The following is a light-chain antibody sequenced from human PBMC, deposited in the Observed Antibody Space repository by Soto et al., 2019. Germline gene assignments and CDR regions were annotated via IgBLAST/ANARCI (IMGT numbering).Light chain of an antibody. J-gene: IGKJ1*01. V-gene: IGKV3-20*01. Sequence: EIVLTQSPGTLSLSPGERATLSCRASQSVSSSYLAWYQQKPGQAPRLLIYGTSSRATGIPDRFSGSGSGAVFSLPIGGLEPEVFPVNYSRELGSSGAFGQGTTVDIK. CDR2: GTS. CDR3: RELGSSGA. CDR1: QSVSSSY.